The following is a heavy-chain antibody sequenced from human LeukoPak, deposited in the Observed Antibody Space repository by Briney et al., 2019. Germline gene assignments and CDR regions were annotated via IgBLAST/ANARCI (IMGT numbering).Heavy chain of an antibody. D-gene: IGHD6-19*01. J-gene: IGHJ3*02. V-gene: IGHV5-51*01. Sequence: GESLKISCKGSGYSFTSYWIGWVRQMPGKGLEWMGIIYPGDSDTRYSPSFQGQVTISADKSISTAYLQWSSLKASDTAMYYCARQRQWLAVPHDAFDIWGQGTMVTVSS. CDR2: IYPGDSDT. CDR3: ARQRQWLAVPHDAFDI. CDR1: GYSFTSYW.